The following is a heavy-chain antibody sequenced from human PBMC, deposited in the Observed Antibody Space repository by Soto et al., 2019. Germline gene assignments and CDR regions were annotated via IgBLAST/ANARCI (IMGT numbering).Heavy chain of an antibody. CDR1: GFTFSSYA. J-gene: IGHJ4*02. D-gene: IGHD6-6*01. CDR3: ARDSYSSSVV. CDR2: ISYDGSNK. V-gene: IGHV3-30-3*01. Sequence: PXGSLKLSCSAAGFTFSSYAMHWVRQAPGKGLEWVAVISYDGSNKYYADSVKGRFTISRDNSKNTLYLQMNSLRAEDTAVYYCARDSYSSSVVWGQGTLVTVS.